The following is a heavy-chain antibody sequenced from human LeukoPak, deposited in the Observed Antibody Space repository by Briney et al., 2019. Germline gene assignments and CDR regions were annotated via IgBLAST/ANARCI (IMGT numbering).Heavy chain of an antibody. CDR3: AKEKDIVVVVALDD. CDR2: ISYDGSNK. D-gene: IGHD2-15*01. Sequence: GGSLRLSCAASGFTFSSYGMHWVRQAPGKGLEWVAVISYDGSNKYYADSVKGRFTISRDNSKNTLYLQMNSLRAEDTAVYYCAKEKDIVVVVALDDWGQGTLVTVSS. CDR1: GFTFSSYG. J-gene: IGHJ4*02. V-gene: IGHV3-30*18.